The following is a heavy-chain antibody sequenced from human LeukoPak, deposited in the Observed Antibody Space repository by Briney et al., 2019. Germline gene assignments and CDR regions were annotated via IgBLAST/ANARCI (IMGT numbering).Heavy chain of an antibody. CDR1: GFTFSNYG. V-gene: IGHV3-48*02. J-gene: IGHJ5*02. D-gene: IGHD3-10*01. CDR2: ISSSSSTI. CDR3: ARDRDVLLWFGEYP. Sequence: GGSLRLSCAASGFTFSNYGMHWVRQAPGKGLEWVSYISSSSSTIYYADSVKGRFTISRDNAKNSLYLQMNSLRDEDTAVYYCARDRDVLLWFGEYPWGQGTLVTVSS.